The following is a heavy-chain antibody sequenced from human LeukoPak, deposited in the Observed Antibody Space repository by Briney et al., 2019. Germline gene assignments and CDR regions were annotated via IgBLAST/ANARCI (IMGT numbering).Heavy chain of an antibody. Sequence: ASVKVSCKASGGTFSSYGISWVRQAPGQGLEWMGGIIPIFGTANYAQKFQGRVTITADKSTSTAYMELSSLRSEDTAVYYCASREWIQLWLGMDVWGKGTTVTVSS. D-gene: IGHD5-18*01. V-gene: IGHV1-69*06. CDR3: ASREWIQLWLGMDV. CDR2: IIPIFGTA. CDR1: GGTFSSYG. J-gene: IGHJ6*04.